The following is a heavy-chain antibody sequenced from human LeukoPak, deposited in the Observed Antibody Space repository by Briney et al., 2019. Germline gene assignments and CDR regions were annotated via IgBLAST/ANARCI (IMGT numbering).Heavy chain of an antibody. J-gene: IGHJ4*02. V-gene: IGHV3-21*01. CDR3: ARGSTVTTGY. Sequence: PGGSLRLSCAASGFTFSSYSMNWVRQAPGKGLEWVSSISSSSYIYYADSVKGRSTISGDNAKNSLYLQMNSLRAEDTAVYYCARGSTVTTGYWGQGTLVTVSS. CDR2: ISSSSYI. D-gene: IGHD4-17*01. CDR1: GFTFSSYS.